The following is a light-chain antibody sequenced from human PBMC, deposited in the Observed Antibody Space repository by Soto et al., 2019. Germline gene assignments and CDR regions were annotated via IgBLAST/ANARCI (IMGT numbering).Light chain of an antibody. Sequence: NFMLAQPHSVSESPGKTVTISCTRSSGSIASNYVQWYQQRPGSSPTIVIYEDNQRPSGVPDRFSGSIDSSSNSASLTISGLKAEDEADYYCQSYHSNNPGVFGGGTKLTVL. J-gene: IGLJ3*02. CDR3: QSYHSNNPGV. CDR1: SGSIASNY. CDR2: EDN. V-gene: IGLV6-57*01.